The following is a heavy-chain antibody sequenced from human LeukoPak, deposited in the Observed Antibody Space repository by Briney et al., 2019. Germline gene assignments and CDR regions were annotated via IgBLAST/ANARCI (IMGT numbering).Heavy chain of an antibody. Sequence: SETLSLTCTVSGGSISSSSYYWGWIRQPPGKGLEWIGSIYYSGSTYYNPSLKSRVTISVDTSKNQFSLKLSSVTAADTAVYYCARGGDDYGDYHPAEPSYYFDYWGQGTLVTVSS. D-gene: IGHD4-17*01. CDR2: IYYSGST. J-gene: IGHJ4*02. CDR1: GGSISSSSYY. CDR3: ARGGDDYGDYHPAEPSYYFDY. V-gene: IGHV4-39*07.